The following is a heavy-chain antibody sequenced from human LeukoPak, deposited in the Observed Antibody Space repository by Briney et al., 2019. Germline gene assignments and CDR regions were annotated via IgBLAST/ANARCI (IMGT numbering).Heavy chain of an antibody. CDR3: ARADYYDSSGQDAFDI. J-gene: IGHJ3*02. V-gene: IGHV4-30-2*01. CDR1: GGSISSGGYS. D-gene: IGHD3-22*01. CDR2: IYHSGST. Sequence: SETLSLTCAVSGGSISSGGYSWSWIRQPPGKGLEWIGYIYHSGSTYYNPSLKSRVTISVDRSKNQFSLKLSSVTAADTAVYYCARADYYDSSGQDAFDIWGRGTMVTVSS.